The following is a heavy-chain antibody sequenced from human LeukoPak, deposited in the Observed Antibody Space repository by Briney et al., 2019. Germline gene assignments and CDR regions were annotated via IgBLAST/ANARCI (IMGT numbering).Heavy chain of an antibody. J-gene: IGHJ1*01. V-gene: IGHV3-30-3*01. D-gene: IGHD2-2*01. CDR1: GFTFSSYA. CDR2: ISDDGSNK. CDR3: ATGVVPAAIAYFQH. Sequence: GGSLRLSCAASGFTFSSYAMNWVRQAPGKGLEWVAVISDDGSNKYYADSVKGRFTISRDNSKNTLYLQMNTLTVEDTAVYYCATGVVPAAIAYFQHWGQGTLVTVSS.